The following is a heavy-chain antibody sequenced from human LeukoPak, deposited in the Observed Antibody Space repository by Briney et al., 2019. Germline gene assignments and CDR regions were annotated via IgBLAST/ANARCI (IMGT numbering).Heavy chain of an antibody. CDR2: IYYSGGT. Sequence: PSETLSLTCTVSGGSISSGDYYWSWIRQPPGTGLEWIGYIYYSGGTYYNPSLKSRVTISVDTSKNQFSLKLSSVTAADTAVYSCARATYYDFWSIDYWGQGTLVTVSS. V-gene: IGHV4-30-4*08. CDR1: GGSISSGDYY. D-gene: IGHD3-3*01. CDR3: ARATYYDFWSIDY. J-gene: IGHJ4*02.